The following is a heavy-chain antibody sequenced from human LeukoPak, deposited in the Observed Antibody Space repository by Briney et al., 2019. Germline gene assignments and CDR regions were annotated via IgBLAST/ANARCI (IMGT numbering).Heavy chain of an antibody. CDR1: GFTFSSYE. D-gene: IGHD3-10*02. CDR2: ISSSGSTI. CDR3: AELGITMIGGF. V-gene: IGHV3-48*03. Sequence: PGGSLRLSCAASGFTFSSYEMNWVRQAPGKGLEWVSYISSSGSTIYYADSVKGRFTISRDNAKNSLYLQMNSLRAEDTAVYYCAELGITMIGGFWGKGTTVTISS. J-gene: IGHJ6*04.